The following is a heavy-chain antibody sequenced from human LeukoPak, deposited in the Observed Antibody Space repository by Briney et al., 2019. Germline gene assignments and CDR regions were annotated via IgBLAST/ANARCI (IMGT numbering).Heavy chain of an antibody. CDR3: ARSELDNWNYVSY. D-gene: IGHD1-20*01. J-gene: IGHJ4*02. Sequence: PGGSLRLSCAASGFTFSDYYMSWIRQAPGNGLEWVSYISSSGSSIYYADSVKGRFTISRDNAKNSLYLQMNSLRAEDTAVYYCARSELDNWNYVSYWGQGTLVTVSS. V-gene: IGHV3-11*01. CDR2: ISSSGSSI. CDR1: GFTFSDYY.